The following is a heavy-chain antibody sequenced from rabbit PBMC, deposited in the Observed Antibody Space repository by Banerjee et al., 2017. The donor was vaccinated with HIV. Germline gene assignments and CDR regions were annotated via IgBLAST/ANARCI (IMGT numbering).Heavy chain of an antibody. V-gene: IGHV1S45*01. CDR2: IYAASSGST. D-gene: IGHD7-1*01. J-gene: IGHJ4*01. CDR3: ARDLAAVTGWNFGL. CDR1: GFDFSSCYM. Sequence: QEQLEESGGGLVKPEGSLTLTCKASGFDFSSCYMSWVRQAPGKGLEWIGCIYAASSGSTWYASWVNGRFMISKTSSTTVTLQMTSLTVADTATYFCARDLAAVTGWNFGLWGPGTLVTVS.